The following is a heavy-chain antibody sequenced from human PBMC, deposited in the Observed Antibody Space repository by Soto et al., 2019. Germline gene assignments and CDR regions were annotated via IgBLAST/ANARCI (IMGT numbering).Heavy chain of an antibody. CDR2: IWYDGSNK. CDR3: ARVHLNYGSGSHYNLAVYYYYMDV. Sequence: QVQLVESGGGVVQPRRSLRLSCAASGFTFSSYGMHWVRQAPGKGLEWVAAIWYDGSNKYYADYVKGRFTISRDNSKNSLYLKMNCPRAEYTPVYYCARVHLNYGSGSHYNLAVYYYYMDVWGKGTTVTVSS. J-gene: IGHJ6*03. D-gene: IGHD3-10*01. V-gene: IGHV3-33*01. CDR1: GFTFSSYG.